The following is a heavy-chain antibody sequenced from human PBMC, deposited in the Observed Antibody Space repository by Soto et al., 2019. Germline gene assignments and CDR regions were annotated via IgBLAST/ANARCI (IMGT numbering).Heavy chain of an antibody. CDR3: ARDSYGYCIGGSCFGMGDDGRNWFDP. D-gene: IGHD2-15*01. J-gene: IGHJ5*02. Sequence: PGGSLRLSCAASGFTFSSYSMNWVRQAPGKGLEWVSSISSSSSYIYYADSVKGRFTISRDNAKNSLYLQMNSLRAEDTAVYYCARDSYGYCIGGSCFGMGDDGRNWFDPWDQGTLVTVSS. V-gene: IGHV3-21*01. CDR1: GFTFSSYS. CDR2: ISSSSSYI.